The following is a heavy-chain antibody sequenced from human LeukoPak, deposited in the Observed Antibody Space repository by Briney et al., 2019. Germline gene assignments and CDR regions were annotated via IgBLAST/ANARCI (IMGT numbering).Heavy chain of an antibody. J-gene: IGHJ3*02. V-gene: IGHV3-48*01. CDR1: GFTFSSYS. Sequence: PGGSLRLSCAASGFTFSSYSMNWVRQAPGKGLEWVSYISSSSSTIYYADSVKGRFTISRDNAKNSLYLQMNSLRAEDTAVYYCASPFWSGWDAFDIWGQGTMVTVSS. CDR3: ASPFWSGWDAFDI. D-gene: IGHD3-3*01. CDR2: ISSSSSTI.